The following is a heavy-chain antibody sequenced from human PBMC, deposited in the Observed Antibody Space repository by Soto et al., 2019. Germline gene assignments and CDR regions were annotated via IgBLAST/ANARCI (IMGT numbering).Heavy chain of an antibody. J-gene: IGHJ6*02. Sequence: ASVKVSCKASGYTFTSYAMHWVRQAPGQRLELMGWINAGNGNTKYSQKFQGRVTITRDTSASTAYMELSSLRSEDTAVYYCARDPGGGSSWYTSYYYYGMDVWGQGTTVTVYS. D-gene: IGHD6-13*01. CDR3: ARDPGGGSSWYTSYYYYGMDV. V-gene: IGHV1-3*01. CDR1: GYTFTSYA. CDR2: INAGNGNT.